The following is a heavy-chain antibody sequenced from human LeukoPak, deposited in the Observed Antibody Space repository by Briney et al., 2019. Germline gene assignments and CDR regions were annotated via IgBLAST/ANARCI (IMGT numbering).Heavy chain of an antibody. J-gene: IGHJ6*03. CDR3: AREDSGSYYNYYYFYMDV. CDR2: IYTSGST. D-gene: IGHD3-10*01. CDR1: GGSISSGSYY. Sequence: SETLSLTCTVSGGSISSGSYYWNWIRQPAGKGLEWIGRIYTSGSTNYNPSLKSRLNLSVDTSKTQFSLRLSSVTAADTAVYYCAREDSGSYYNYYYFYMDVRGKGTTVTISS. V-gene: IGHV4-61*02.